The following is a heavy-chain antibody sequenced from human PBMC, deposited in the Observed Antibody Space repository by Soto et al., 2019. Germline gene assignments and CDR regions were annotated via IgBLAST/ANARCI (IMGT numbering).Heavy chain of an antibody. J-gene: IGHJ4*02. CDR2: IWYDGSNK. CDR3: ARSRGGSGSYYDY. CDR1: GFTFSSYG. Sequence: QVQLVESGGGVVQPGRSLRLSCAASGFTFSSYGMHWVRQAPGKGLEWVAAIWYDGSNKYYADSVKGRFTISRDNSKNTLYLQMNSLRAEDTAVYYCARSRGGSGSYYDYWGQGTLVTVSS. V-gene: IGHV3-33*01. D-gene: IGHD3-10*01.